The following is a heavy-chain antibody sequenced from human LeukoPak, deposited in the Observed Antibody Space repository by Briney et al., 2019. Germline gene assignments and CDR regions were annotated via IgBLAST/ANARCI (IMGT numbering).Heavy chain of an antibody. J-gene: IGHJ4*02. CDR2: IYHSGST. Sequence: PSETLSLTCAVSGGSISSGDYSWSWIRQPPGKGLEWIGYIYHSGSTYYNPSLKSRVTISVDRSKNQLSLKLSSVTAADTAVYYCARGGYYDSSGYQGIDYWGQGTLVTVSS. V-gene: IGHV4-30-2*01. CDR1: GGSISSGDYS. D-gene: IGHD3-22*01. CDR3: ARGGYYDSSGYQGIDY.